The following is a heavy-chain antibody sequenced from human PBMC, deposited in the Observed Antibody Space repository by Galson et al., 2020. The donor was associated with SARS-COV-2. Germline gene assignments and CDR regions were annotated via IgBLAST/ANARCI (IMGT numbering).Heavy chain of an antibody. CDR3: ARDVVVVPAAIRGRVFAFYGMDV. CDR1: GGSISSGDYY. D-gene: IGHD2-2*01. Sequence: ETSETLSLTCTVSGGSISSGDYYWSWIRQPPGKGLEWIGYIYYSGSTYYNPSLKSRVTISVDTSKNQFSLKLSSVTAADTAVYYCARDVVVVPAAIRGRVFAFYGMDVWGQGTTVTVS. V-gene: IGHV4-30-4*01. J-gene: IGHJ6*02. CDR2: IYYSGST.